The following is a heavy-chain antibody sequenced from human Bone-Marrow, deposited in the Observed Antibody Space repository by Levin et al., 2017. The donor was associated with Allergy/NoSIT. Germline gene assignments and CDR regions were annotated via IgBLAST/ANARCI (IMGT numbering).Heavy chain of an antibody. V-gene: IGHV4-34*01. CDR3: ARGGCSSTSCQIAY. Sequence: SETLSLTCAVYGGSFSGYYWSWIRQPPGKGLEWIGEINHSGSTNYNPSLKSRVTISVDTSKNQFSLKLSSVTAADTAVYYCARGGCSSTSCQIAYWGQGTLVTVSS. D-gene: IGHD2-2*01. CDR1: GGSFSGYY. J-gene: IGHJ4*02. CDR2: INHSGST.